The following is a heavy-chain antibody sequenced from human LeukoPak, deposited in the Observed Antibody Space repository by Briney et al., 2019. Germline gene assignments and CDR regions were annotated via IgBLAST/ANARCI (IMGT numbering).Heavy chain of an antibody. D-gene: IGHD2-21*02. CDR1: GFTFISNY. CDR2: FYSGGDR. V-gene: IGHV3-53*01. J-gene: IGHJ6*03. CDR3: ARGTVTLSYYYMDV. Sequence: GGSLILSCAASGFTFISNYMSWVRQAPGKGLEWVSVFYSGGDRYYADSVKGRFTISRDNSKNTLYLQMNSLRAEDTAVYYCARGTVTLSYYYMDVWGKGTTVTVSS.